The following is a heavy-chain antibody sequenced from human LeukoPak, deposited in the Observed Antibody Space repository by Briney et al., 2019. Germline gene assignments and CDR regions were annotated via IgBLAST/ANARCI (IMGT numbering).Heavy chain of an antibody. CDR3: VKHQYCGDRCSNWFDP. J-gene: IGHJ5*02. CDR2: ILYDGIDK. Sequence: GGSLRLSCAASGFAFSSYGMHWVRQSPDKGLEWVAVILYDGIDKYYADSVKGRFTISRDNSKNTLYLQMNSLRTEGTAVYYCVKHQYCGDRCSNWFDPWGQGTLVIVSS. D-gene: IGHD2-21*01. V-gene: IGHV3-30*18. CDR1: GFAFSSYG.